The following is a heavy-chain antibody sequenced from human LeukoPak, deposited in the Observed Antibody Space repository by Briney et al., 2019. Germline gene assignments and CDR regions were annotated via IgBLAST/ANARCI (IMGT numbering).Heavy chain of an antibody. CDR2: IYYSGST. J-gene: IGHJ4*02. Sequence: SETLSLTCTVSGGSISSYYWSWIRQPPGKGLEWIGYIYYSGSTNYNPSLKSRVTISVDTSKNQFSLKLSSVTAADTAVYYCARGAGSSGSTGYFDYWGQGTLVTVSS. CDR3: ARGAGSSGSTGYFDY. V-gene: IGHV4-59*01. D-gene: IGHD6-19*01. CDR1: GGSISSYY.